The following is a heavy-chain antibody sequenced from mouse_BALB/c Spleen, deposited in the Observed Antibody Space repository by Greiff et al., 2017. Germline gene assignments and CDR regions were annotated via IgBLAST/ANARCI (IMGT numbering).Heavy chain of an antibody. Sequence: EVKLMESGGGLVKPGGSLKLSCAASGFTFSSYAMSWVRQTPEKRLEWVASISSGGSTYYPDSVKGRFTISRDNARNILYLQMSSLRSEDTAMYYCARGQGLRREGAWFAYWGQGTLVTVSA. CDR3: ARGQGLRREGAWFAY. D-gene: IGHD2-2*01. J-gene: IGHJ3*01. CDR1: GFTFSSYA. V-gene: IGHV5-6-5*01. CDR2: ISSGGST.